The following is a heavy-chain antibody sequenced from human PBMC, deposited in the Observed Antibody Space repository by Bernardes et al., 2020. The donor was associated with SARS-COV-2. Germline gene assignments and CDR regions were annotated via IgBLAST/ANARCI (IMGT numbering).Heavy chain of an antibody. V-gene: IGHV3-23*01. CDR1: GFSFGTFA. Sequence: GGSLRLSCVASGFSFGTFAMSWVRQAPGKGLEWVSGIIENGVDTYYADSVQGRFTISRDNSKNTLFLQMNSLRVEDTAVYYCAKDYAIVQRRPMGSTQFDNWGQGMLVTVSS. CDR2: IIENGVDT. D-gene: IGHD1-1*01. J-gene: IGHJ4*02. CDR3: AKDYAIVQRRPMGSTQFDN.